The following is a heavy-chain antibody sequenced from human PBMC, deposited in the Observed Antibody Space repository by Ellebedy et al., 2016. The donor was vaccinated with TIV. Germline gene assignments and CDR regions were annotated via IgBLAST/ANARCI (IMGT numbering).Heavy chain of an antibody. J-gene: IGHJ6*02. Sequence: GESLKISXAASGFTFSSYAMSWVRQAPGKGLEWVSAISGSGGSTYYADSVKGRFTISRDNSKNTLYLQMNSLRAEDTAVYYCAKESRYGMDVWGQGTTVTVSS. CDR2: ISGSGGST. CDR1: GFTFSSYA. V-gene: IGHV3-23*01. CDR3: AKESRYGMDV.